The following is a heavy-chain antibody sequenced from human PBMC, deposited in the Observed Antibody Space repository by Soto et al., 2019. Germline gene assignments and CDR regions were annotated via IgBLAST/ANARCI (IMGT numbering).Heavy chain of an antibody. Sequence: RASVKVSCKASGYTFTSYYMHWVRQAPGQGLEWMGIINPSGGSTSYAQKFQGRVTMTRDTSTSTVYMELSSLRSEDTAMYYCARAEPVLRYFDWLTSRPYYGMDVWGQGTTVTVSS. V-gene: IGHV1-46*01. CDR2: INPSGGST. CDR3: ARAEPVLRYFDWLTSRPYYGMDV. J-gene: IGHJ6*02. D-gene: IGHD3-9*01. CDR1: GYTFTSYY.